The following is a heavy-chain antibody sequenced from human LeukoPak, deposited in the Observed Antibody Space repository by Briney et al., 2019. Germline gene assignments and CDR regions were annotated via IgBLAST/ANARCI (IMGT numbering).Heavy chain of an antibody. D-gene: IGHD6-13*01. CDR2: ISSSSSYT. J-gene: IGHJ5*02. CDR3: TRDVTHSSSWLNFNWNGPYNWFDP. Sequence: KSGGSLRLSCAASGFTFSDYYMSWIRQAPGKGLEGVSYISSSSSYTNYADSVKGPFTISRANAKNSLYLQMNSLSAEDTAVYYCTRDVTHSSSWLNFNWNGPYNWFDPWGQGTLVTVSS. V-gene: IGHV3-11*06. CDR1: GFTFSDYY.